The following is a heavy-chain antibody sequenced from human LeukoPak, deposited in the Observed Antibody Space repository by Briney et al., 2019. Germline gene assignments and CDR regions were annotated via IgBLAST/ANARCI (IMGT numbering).Heavy chain of an antibody. CDR3: ARAEFSSSWFHFDH. CDR1: GFSFSYYV. V-gene: IGHV3-30*04. J-gene: IGHJ4*02. D-gene: IGHD6-13*01. Sequence: GGSLRLSCAASGFSFSYYVMHWVRQAPGKGLEWVAGIPYDGGNRYFADSVKGRFTISRDNSKNTLYLQMNSLRAEDTAVYFCARAEFSSSWFHFDHWGQGTLVTVSS. CDR2: IPYDGGNR.